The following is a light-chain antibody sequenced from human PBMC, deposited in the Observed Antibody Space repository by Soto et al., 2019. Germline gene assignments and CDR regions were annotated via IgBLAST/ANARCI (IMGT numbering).Light chain of an antibody. Sequence: QTVVTQEPSFSVSPGGTVTLTCGLSSGSVSTNFYPSWYQQTPGQAPRTLFYSTNTRSSGVPDRFSGSILGNKAALTITGAQADDESDYYCLLYMGGGISLFGGGTQLTVL. CDR3: LLYMGGGISL. J-gene: IGLJ2*01. CDR2: STN. CDR1: SGSVSTNFY. V-gene: IGLV8-61*01.